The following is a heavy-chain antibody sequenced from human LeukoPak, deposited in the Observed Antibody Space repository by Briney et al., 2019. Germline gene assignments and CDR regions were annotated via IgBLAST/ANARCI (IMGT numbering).Heavy chain of an antibody. CDR2: ISWNSGSI. Sequence: GGSLRLSCAASGFTFSSYWMSWVRQAPGKGLEWVSGISWNSGSIGYADSVKGRFTISRDNAKNSLYLQMNSLRAEDTALYYCAKDKRGKGSDAFDIWGQGTMVTVSS. CDR1: GFTFSSYW. J-gene: IGHJ3*02. D-gene: IGHD3-16*01. V-gene: IGHV3-9*01. CDR3: AKDKRGKGSDAFDI.